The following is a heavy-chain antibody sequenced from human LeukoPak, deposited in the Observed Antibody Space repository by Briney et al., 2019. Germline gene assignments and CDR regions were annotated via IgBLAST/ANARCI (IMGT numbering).Heavy chain of an antibody. Sequence: SETLSLTCTVSGGSISSYYWSWIRQPPGKGLEWIGYIYYSGSTNYNPSLKSRVTISVDTSKNQFSLKLSAVTAADTAVYYCARQPDFWSGYYPFDYWGQGTPVTVSS. CDR1: GGSISSYY. D-gene: IGHD3-3*01. V-gene: IGHV4-59*08. CDR2: IYYSGST. J-gene: IGHJ4*02. CDR3: ARQPDFWSGYYPFDY.